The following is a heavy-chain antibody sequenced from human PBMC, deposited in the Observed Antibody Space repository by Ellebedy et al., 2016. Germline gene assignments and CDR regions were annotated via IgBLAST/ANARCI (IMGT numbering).Heavy chain of an antibody. V-gene: IGHV4-30-4*01. CDR2: IYYSGST. D-gene: IGHD7-27*01. CDR1: GGSISSGDYY. Sequence: SETLSLXXTVSGGSISSGDYYWSWIRQPPGKGLEWIGYIYYSGSTYYNPSLKSRVTISVDTSKNQFSLKLSSVTAADTAVYYCARGTGDEGAFDYWGQGTLVTVSS. J-gene: IGHJ4*02. CDR3: ARGTGDEGAFDY.